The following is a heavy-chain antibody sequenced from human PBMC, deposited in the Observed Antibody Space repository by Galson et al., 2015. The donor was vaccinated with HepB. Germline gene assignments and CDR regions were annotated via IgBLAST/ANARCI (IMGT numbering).Heavy chain of an antibody. D-gene: IGHD1-26*01. CDR1: GFTFSSYA. J-gene: IGHJ4*02. V-gene: IGHV3-23*01. Sequence: SLRLSCAASGFTFSSYAMSWVRQAPGKGLEWVSAISGSGGSTYYADSVKGRFTISRDNSKNTLYLQMSSLRAEDTAVYYCAKSMKGGSYPTHSDYWGQGTMVTVSS. CDR3: AKSMKGGSYPTHSDY. CDR2: ISGSGGST.